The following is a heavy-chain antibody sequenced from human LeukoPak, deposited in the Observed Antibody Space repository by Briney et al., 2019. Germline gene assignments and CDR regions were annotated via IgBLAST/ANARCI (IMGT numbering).Heavy chain of an antibody. V-gene: IGHV1-18*01. CDR1: GYTFTSYG. J-gene: IGHJ4*02. Sequence: ASVKVSCKASGYTFTSYGISWVRQAPGQGLEWMGWISAYNGNTNYAQKLQGRVTMTTDTFTSTAYMELRSLRSDDTAVYYCARDYYGSGSYGDGNYFDYWGQGTLVTVSS. CDR3: ARDYYGSGSYGDGNYFDY. CDR2: ISAYNGNT. D-gene: IGHD3-10*01.